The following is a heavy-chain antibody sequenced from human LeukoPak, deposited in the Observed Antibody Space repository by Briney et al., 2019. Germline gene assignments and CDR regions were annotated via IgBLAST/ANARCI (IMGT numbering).Heavy chain of an antibody. D-gene: IGHD5-24*01. Sequence: PGGSLRLSCAVSGFSVTNNYMSWVRQAPGKGLEWVSVFYVGGATYYAASVRGRFTISRDNSENTLYLQMKSLRAEDTAVYYCARGDGYNFFDYWGQGILVTVSS. CDR2: FYVGGAT. CDR3: ARGDGYNFFDY. V-gene: IGHV3-53*01. J-gene: IGHJ4*02. CDR1: GFSVTNNY.